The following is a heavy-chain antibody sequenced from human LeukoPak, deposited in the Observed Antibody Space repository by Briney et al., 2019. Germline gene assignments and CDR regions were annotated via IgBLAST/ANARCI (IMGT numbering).Heavy chain of an antibody. D-gene: IGHD2-15*01. J-gene: IGHJ5*02. Sequence: GGSLRLSCAASGFTFSSYSMNWVRQAPGKGLEWVSYISSSSSTIHYADSVKGRFTISRDNAKNSLYLQMNSLRAEDTAVYYCARDSRYCSGGSCSPHWFDPWGQGTLVTVSS. CDR3: ARDSRYCSGGSCSPHWFDP. V-gene: IGHV3-48*01. CDR1: GFTFSSYS. CDR2: ISSSSSTI.